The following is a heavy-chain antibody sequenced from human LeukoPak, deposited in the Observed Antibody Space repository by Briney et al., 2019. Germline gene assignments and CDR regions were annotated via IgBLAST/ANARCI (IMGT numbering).Heavy chain of an antibody. CDR2: ISSSSSYI. V-gene: IGHV3-21*01. Sequence: GGSLRLSCAAAGFTFSSYSMNWVRQAPGKGLEWVSSISSSSSYIYYADSVKGRFTISRDNAKNSLYLQMNSLRAEDTAVYYCAKSSGSYYFDYWGQGTLVTVSS. J-gene: IGHJ4*02. CDR3: AKSSGSYYFDY. D-gene: IGHD1-26*01. CDR1: GFTFSSYS.